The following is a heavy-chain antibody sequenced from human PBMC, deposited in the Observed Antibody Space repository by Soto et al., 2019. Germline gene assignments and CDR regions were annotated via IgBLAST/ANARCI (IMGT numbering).Heavy chain of an antibody. CDR3: ASGLSYYYGMDV. V-gene: IGHV1-8*01. CDR1: GYTFTSYD. J-gene: IGHJ6*02. CDR2: MNPNSGNT. Sequence: QVQLVQSGAEVKKPGASVKVSCKASGYTFTSYDINWVRQATGQGLEWMGWMNPNSGNTGYAQKFQGRVTMTSNTSISTAYMELSSLRSEDTAVYYCASGLSYYYGMDVWGQGTTVTVSS.